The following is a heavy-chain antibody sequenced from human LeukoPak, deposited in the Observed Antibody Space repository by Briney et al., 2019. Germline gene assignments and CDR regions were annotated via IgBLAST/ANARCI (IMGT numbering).Heavy chain of an antibody. V-gene: IGHV1-2*06. D-gene: IGHD1-26*01. CDR3: ARDEVGGGPDAFDI. Sequence: ASVTVSCKASGYTFTGYHMHWVRQAPGQGPEWMGRLSPNSGATNYAQKFQGRVTMTSDTSISTAYMELSSLRSDDTAVYYCARDEVGGGPDAFDIWGQGTMVTVSS. CDR2: LSPNSGAT. CDR1: GYTFTGYH. J-gene: IGHJ3*02.